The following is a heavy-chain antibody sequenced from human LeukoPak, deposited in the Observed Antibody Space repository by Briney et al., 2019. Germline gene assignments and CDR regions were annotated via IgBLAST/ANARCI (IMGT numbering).Heavy chain of an antibody. CDR1: GYTFTGYY. CDR3: ARGRREYCSSTSCYRTGSWFDP. J-gene: IGHJ5*02. Sequence: GASVKVSCKASGYTFTGYYMHWVRQATGQGLEWMGWMNPNSGNTGYAQKFQGRVTMTRNTSISTAYMELSSLRSEDTAVYYCARGRREYCSSTSCYRTGSWFDPWGQGTLVTVSS. CDR2: MNPNSGNT. V-gene: IGHV1-8*02. D-gene: IGHD2-2*02.